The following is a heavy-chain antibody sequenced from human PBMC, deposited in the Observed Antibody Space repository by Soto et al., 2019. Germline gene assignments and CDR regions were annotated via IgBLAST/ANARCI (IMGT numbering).Heavy chain of an antibody. CDR2: ISSSGSTI. D-gene: IGHD3-10*01. V-gene: IGHV3-11*01. J-gene: IGHJ6*02. Sequence: PVGSLRLSCAASGFTFSDYYMSWIRQAPGKGLEWVSYISSSGSTIYSADSVKGRFTISRDNAKNSLYLQMNSLRAEDTAVYYCARGKSINYYYGMDVWGQGTTVTVSS. CDR1: GFTFSDYY. CDR3: ARGKSINYYYGMDV.